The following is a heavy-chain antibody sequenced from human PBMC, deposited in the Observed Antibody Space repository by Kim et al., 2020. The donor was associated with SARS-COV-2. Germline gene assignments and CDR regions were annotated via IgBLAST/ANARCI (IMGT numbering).Heavy chain of an antibody. D-gene: IGHD3-16*01. CDR1: GFTFSAYD. Sequence: GGSLRLSCATSGFTFSAYDMNWVRQAPGKGLEWLSFITKSSTTIYYADSVEGRFTISRDNAKNSLFLQMNSLRDEDTALYYCVRDRMGGPFDMWGQGTMVTVSS. CDR3: VRDRMGGPFDM. V-gene: IGHV3-48*02. CDR2: ITKSSTTI. J-gene: IGHJ3*02.